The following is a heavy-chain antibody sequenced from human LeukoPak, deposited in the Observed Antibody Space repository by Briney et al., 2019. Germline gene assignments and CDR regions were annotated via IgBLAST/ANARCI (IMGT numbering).Heavy chain of an antibody. CDR3: ARDYLDWYFDL. V-gene: IGHV3-33*01. Sequence: PGRSLRLSCAASGFTFSSYGMHWVRQAPGKGLEWVAVIWYDGSNKYYADSVKGRFTISRDNSKNTLYLQMNSLRAVDTAVYYCARDYLDWYFDLWGRGTLVTVSS. CDR1: GFTFSSYG. CDR2: IWYDGSNK. J-gene: IGHJ2*01.